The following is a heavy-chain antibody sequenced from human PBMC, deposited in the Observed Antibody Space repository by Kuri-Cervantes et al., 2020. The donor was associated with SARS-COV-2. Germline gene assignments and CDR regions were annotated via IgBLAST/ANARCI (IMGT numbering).Heavy chain of an antibody. Sequence: ASVKVSCKASGYTFIRYGISWVRQAPGQGLEWMGWITTYNGNTEYARKFRGRVTMTTVTSTNTAYLELRSLRSDDTAMYYCARVKYYDFWSGYSDEGAFDYWGQGTLVTVSS. J-gene: IGHJ4*02. CDR2: ITTYNGNT. CDR1: GYTFIRYG. CDR3: ARVKYYDFWSGYSDEGAFDY. D-gene: IGHD3-3*01. V-gene: IGHV1-18*01.